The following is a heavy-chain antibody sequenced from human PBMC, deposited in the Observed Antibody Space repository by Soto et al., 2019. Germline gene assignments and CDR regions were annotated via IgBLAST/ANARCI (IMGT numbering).Heavy chain of an antibody. J-gene: IGHJ5*02. D-gene: IGHD3-10*01. Sequence: SETLSLTCTVSGGSISSGDYYWSWIRQPPGKGLEWIGYIYYSGSTYYNPSLKSRVTISVDTSKNQFSLKLSSVTAADTAVYYCARDWRSYSGYGSGRFDPWGQGTLVTVSS. CDR1: GGSISSGDYY. CDR3: ARDWRSYSGYGSGRFDP. CDR2: IYYSGST. V-gene: IGHV4-30-4*01.